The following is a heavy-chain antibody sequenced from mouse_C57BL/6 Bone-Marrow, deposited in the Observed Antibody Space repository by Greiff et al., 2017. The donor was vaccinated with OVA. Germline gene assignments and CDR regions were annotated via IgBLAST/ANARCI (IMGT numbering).Heavy chain of an antibody. CDR2: IHPNSGST. J-gene: IGHJ2*01. Sequence: VQLQQPGAELVKPGASVKLSCKASGYTFTSYWMHWVKQRPGQGLEWIGMIHPNSGSTNYNEKFKSKATLTVDKSSSTAYMQLSSLTSEDTAVYYCARFTTGVYFDYWGQGTTLTVSS. V-gene: IGHV1-64*01. D-gene: IGHD1-1*01. CDR3: ARFTTGVYFDY. CDR1: GYTFTSYW.